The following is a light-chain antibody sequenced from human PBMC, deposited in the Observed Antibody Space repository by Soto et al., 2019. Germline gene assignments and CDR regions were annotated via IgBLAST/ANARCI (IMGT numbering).Light chain of an antibody. J-gene: IGLJ1*01. V-gene: IGLV2-18*02. CDR1: SSDVGGYNR. CDR2: EVS. CDR3: SSYTSSSTYV. Sequence: QSALTQPPSVSGSPGQSVTISCTGTSSDVGGYNRVSWYRQPPGTAPKPMIYEVSSLPSGVPDRFSGSKSGNTASLTISGLQAEDEADYYCSSYTSSSTYVFGTGTKLTVL.